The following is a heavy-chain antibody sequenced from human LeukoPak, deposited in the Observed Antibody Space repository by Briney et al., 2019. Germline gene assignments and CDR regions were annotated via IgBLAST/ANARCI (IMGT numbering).Heavy chain of an antibody. CDR3: AELGITMIGGV. CDR1: GFTFSNYW. V-gene: IGHV3-7*01. D-gene: IGHD3-10*02. CDR2: IKPDGSEK. Sequence: GGSLRLSCAASGFTFSNYWMNWVRQAPGKGLEWVATIKPDGSEKRYVASVKGRFTISRDNAKNSLYLQMNSLRAEDTAVYYCAELGITMIGGVWGKGTTVTISS. J-gene: IGHJ6*04.